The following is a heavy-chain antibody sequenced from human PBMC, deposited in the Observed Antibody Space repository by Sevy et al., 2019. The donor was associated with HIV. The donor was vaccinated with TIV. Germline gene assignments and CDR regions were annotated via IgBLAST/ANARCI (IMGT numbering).Heavy chain of an antibody. CDR1: GFTFSSYS. V-gene: IGHV3-48*02. D-gene: IGHD3-9*01. Sequence: GGSLRLSCAASGFTFSSYSMNWVRQAPGKGLEWVSYISSSSSTIYYADSVKGRFTISRDNAKNSLYLQRNSLRDEDTAVYYCARDLDILTGYPRSYYYYMDVWGKGTTVTVSS. J-gene: IGHJ6*03. CDR3: ARDLDILTGYPRSYYYYMDV. CDR2: ISSSSSTI.